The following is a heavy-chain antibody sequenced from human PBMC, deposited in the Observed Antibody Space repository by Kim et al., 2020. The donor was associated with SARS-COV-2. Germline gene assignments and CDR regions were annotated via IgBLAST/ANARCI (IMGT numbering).Heavy chain of an antibody. CDR3: AKDFTYDSSGYYPRWFDP. D-gene: IGHD3-22*01. Sequence: GGSLRLSCAASGFTFSSYAMSWVRQAPGKGLEWVSAISGSGGSTYYADSVKGRFTISRDNSKNTLYLQMNSLRAEDTAVYYCAKDFTYDSSGYYPRWFDPWGQGTLVTVSS. J-gene: IGHJ5*02. CDR1: GFTFSSYA. CDR2: ISGSGGST. V-gene: IGHV3-23*01.